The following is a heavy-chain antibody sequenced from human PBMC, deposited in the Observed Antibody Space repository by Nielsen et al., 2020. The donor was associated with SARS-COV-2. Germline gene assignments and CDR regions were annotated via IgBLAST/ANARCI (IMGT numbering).Heavy chain of an antibody. Sequence: ASVKVSCKAFGYTFTSNYIHWVRQAPGQGLEWMGWISVHNGKTNYAQNLRGRVTMTAETSTSTAYMELRSLRSDDTAMYYCAREGGGSWIHWGQGTLVTVSS. J-gene: IGHJ4*02. D-gene: IGHD6-13*01. CDR3: AREGGGSWIH. CDR1: GYTFTSNY. V-gene: IGHV1-18*04. CDR2: ISVHNGKT.